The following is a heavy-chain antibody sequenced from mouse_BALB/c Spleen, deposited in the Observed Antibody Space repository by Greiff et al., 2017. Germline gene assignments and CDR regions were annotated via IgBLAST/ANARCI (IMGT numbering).Heavy chain of an antibody. CDR1: GFSLTSYG. CDR2: IWAGGST. Sequence: QVQLKESGPGLVAPSQSLSITCTVSGFSLTSYGVHWVRQPPGKGLEWLGVIWAGGSTTYNSALMSRLSISKENSKSQVFLKMNSLQTDDTAMYYCARDGYDPFAYWGQGTLVTVSA. D-gene: IGHD2-2*01. CDR3: ARDGYDPFAY. J-gene: IGHJ3*01. V-gene: IGHV2-9*02.